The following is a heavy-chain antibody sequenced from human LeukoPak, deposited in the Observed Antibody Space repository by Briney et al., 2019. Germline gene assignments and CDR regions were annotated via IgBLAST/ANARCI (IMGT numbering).Heavy chain of an antibody. CDR2: IYTSGST. Sequence: SETLSLTCTVSGGSISSNYWSWIRRPAGKGLEWIGRIYTSGSTNYNPSLKSRVTMSVDTSKNQFSLRLSSVTAADTAVYYCARGGSYAYRGWFAPWGQGTLVTVSS. V-gene: IGHV4-4*07. J-gene: IGHJ5*02. CDR3: ARGGSYAYRGWFAP. D-gene: IGHD1-26*01. CDR1: GGSISSNY.